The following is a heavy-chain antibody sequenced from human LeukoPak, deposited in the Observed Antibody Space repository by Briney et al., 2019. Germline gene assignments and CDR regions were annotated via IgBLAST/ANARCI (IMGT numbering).Heavy chain of an antibody. CDR1: GYTFTSYA. Sequence: ASVKVSCKASGYTFTSYAMNWVRQAPGQGLEWMGWISGYNGNTHYAQKVQGRVTMTTDTSTTTAYMELRSLRSDDTAVYYCAKDAGRNYGLYYYYYYMDVWGKGTTVTISS. CDR2: ISGYNGNT. CDR3: AKDAGRNYGLYYYYYYMDV. V-gene: IGHV1-18*01. D-gene: IGHD4-11*01. J-gene: IGHJ6*03.